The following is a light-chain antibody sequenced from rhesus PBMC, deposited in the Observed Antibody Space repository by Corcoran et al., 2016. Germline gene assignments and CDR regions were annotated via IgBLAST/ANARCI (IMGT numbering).Light chain of an antibody. CDR3: QQYNSAPLT. Sequence: DIQMTQSPSSLSASVGDTVTITFRASQGITSYLAWYQQKPGKAPKPLIYSASNLESGVPSRLSGSGSGTEFTLTISSLQPEDFATYYCQQYNSAPLTFGGGTKVEIK. CDR2: SAS. J-gene: IGKJ4*01. CDR1: QGITSY. V-gene: IGKV1-37*01.